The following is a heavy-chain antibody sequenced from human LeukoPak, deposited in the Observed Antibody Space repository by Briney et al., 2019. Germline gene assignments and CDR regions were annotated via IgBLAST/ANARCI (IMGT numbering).Heavy chain of an antibody. J-gene: IGHJ4*02. D-gene: IGHD3-10*01. CDR2: ISCICGRV. CDR3: AKEASAFMVRGVHADY. Sequence: GGSLRLSCVTSGFTFDDYVICWVRQAPGKGLEWVSGISCICGRVDYADSVQGRFTISGDSAKNSLHLHVNSLRAEDTAVYYCAKEASAFMVRGVHADYWGQGILVTVSS. V-gene: IGHV3-9*01. CDR1: GFTFDDYV.